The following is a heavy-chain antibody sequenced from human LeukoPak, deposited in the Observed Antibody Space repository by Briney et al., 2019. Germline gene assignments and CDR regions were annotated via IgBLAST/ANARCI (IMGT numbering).Heavy chain of an antibody. V-gene: IGHV3-15*01. Sequence: GGPLRLSCAASGFTFSNAWMSWVRQAPGKGLEWVGRIKSKTDGGTTDYAAPVKGRFTISRDDSKNTLYLQMNSLKTEDTAVYYCTTDLAEYYYDSSGYYGYWGQGTLVTVSS. J-gene: IGHJ4*02. CDR1: GFTFSNAW. D-gene: IGHD3-22*01. CDR2: IKSKTDGGTT. CDR3: TTDLAEYYYDSSGYYGY.